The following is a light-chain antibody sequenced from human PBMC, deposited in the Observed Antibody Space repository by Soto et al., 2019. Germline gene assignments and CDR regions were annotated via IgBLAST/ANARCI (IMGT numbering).Light chain of an antibody. CDR3: QKYSNAGHT. CDR1: QGIRNY. CDR2: AAS. Sequence: DIQMTQSPSSLSASVGDRVTITCRASQGIRNYLAWYQQKPGKVPKLLIYAASTLQSGVPSRFSGSGSETDFTLTISSLQPEDVATYYCQKYSNAGHTFGGGTKVEI. V-gene: IGKV1-27*01. J-gene: IGKJ4*01.